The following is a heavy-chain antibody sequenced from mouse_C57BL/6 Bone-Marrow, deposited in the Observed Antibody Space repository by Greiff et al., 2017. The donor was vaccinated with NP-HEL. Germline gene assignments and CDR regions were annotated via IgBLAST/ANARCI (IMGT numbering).Heavy chain of an antibody. V-gene: IGHV1-69*01. CDR1: GYTFTSYW. J-gene: IGHJ3*01. CDR3: ARGSWFAY. CDR2: IDPSDSYT. Sequence: VKLQQPGAELVMPGASVKLSCKASGYTFTSYWMHWVKQRPGQGLEWIGEIDPSDSYTNYNQKFKGKSTLTVDKSSSTAYMQLSSLTSEDSAVYYCARGSWFAYWGQGTLVTVSA.